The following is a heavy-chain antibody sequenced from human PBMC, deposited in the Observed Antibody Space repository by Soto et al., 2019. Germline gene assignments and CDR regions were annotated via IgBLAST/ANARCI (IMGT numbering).Heavy chain of an antibody. V-gene: IGHV4-30-2*01. CDR3: ARGVVYHRNNWFDP. CDR2: IYHSGNT. D-gene: IGHD3-3*01. Sequence: QLQLQESGSGLVKPSQTLSLTCAVSGGSISSGGYSWSWIRQPPGKGLEWIGYIYHSGNTYYNPSLNSRVTISVDRSKNQFSLKLSSVTAADTAVYYCARGVVYHRNNWFDPWGQGTLVTVSS. CDR1: GGSISSGGYS. J-gene: IGHJ5*02.